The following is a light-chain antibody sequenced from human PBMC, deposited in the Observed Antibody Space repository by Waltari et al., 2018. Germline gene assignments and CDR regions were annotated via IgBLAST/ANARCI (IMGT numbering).Light chain of an antibody. CDR1: QSVNSY. Sequence: ENVLTQSPATMSLSPAEIATLSCRASQSVNSYLAWYQQKPGQAPRLLIYDASNRATGIPARFSGSGSGTDFTLTISSLEPEDFAVYYCQQRSNWPTFGGGTKVEIK. V-gene: IGKV3-11*01. J-gene: IGKJ4*01. CDR2: DAS. CDR3: QQRSNWPT.